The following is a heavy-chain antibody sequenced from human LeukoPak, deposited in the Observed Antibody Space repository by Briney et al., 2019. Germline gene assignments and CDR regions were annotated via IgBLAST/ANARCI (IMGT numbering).Heavy chain of an antibody. D-gene: IGHD6-13*01. J-gene: IGHJ6*02. Sequence: GGSLRLSCAASGFTFSSYGMHWVRQAPGKGLEWVAVIWYDGSNKYYADSVKGRFTISRDNSKNTLYLQMNSLRAEDTAVYYCARDIRIAAAGYYYYYGMDVWGQGTTVTVSS. CDR3: ARDIRIAAAGYYYYYGMDV. CDR2: IWYDGSNK. CDR1: GFTFSSYG. V-gene: IGHV3-33*01.